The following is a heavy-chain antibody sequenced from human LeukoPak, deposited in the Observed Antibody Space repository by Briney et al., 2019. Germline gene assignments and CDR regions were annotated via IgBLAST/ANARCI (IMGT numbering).Heavy chain of an antibody. CDR1: GVSFSGYY. V-gene: IGHV4-34*01. CDR2: IKHSGII. CDR3: ARLGGGDYYYYMDV. Sequence: SETLSLTCAVSGVSFSGYYWSWIRQPPGKGLEWIGEIKHSGIIHYNPSLKSRVTISVDTSKNQFSLRLSSVTAADTAVYYCARLGGGDYYYYMDVWGKGTTVTVSS. D-gene: IGHD2-21*01. J-gene: IGHJ6*03.